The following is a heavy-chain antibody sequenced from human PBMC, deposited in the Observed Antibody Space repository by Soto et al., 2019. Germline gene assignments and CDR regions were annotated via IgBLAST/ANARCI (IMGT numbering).Heavy chain of an antibody. CDR1: GFIFSNYA. CDR3: GKGRSYYYYYGVDV. Sequence: GGSLRLSCAASGFIFSNYAMGWVRQAPGKGLEWASVITGSGSSTDYADSLKGRFTISRDNSKSTLYLQMNSLRAEDTAVYYCGKGRSYYYYYGVDVWGQGTTVTVSS. D-gene: IGHD1-26*01. V-gene: IGHV3-23*01. CDR2: ITGSGSST. J-gene: IGHJ6*02.